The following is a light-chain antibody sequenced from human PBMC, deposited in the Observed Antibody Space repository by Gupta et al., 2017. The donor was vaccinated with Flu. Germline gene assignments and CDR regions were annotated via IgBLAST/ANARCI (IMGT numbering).Light chain of an antibody. V-gene: IGKV1-6*01. CDR3: PQDDNSPRT. Sequence: AIQMTQSPSSLCASVGDRVTITCRASQGIRNDLGWYQQRPGKAPKLLIYAASTLQSGVASRFSGSGSGTDFSLTINSLQPEDSATYYCPQDDNSPRTFGQGTKVEIK. J-gene: IGKJ1*01. CDR1: QGIRND. CDR2: AAS.